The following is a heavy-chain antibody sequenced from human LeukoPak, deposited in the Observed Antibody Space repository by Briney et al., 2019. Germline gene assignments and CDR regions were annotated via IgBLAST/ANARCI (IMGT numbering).Heavy chain of an antibody. CDR3: GKEVEYDILTCPGHL. J-gene: IGHJ4*02. V-gene: IGHV3-23*01. CDR1: GFTFSRYA. D-gene: IGHD3-9*01. Sequence: GGSLRLSCAASGFTFSRYAMIWVRQAPGKGLEWVSAISATGASTYYADSVKGRFTISRDNSNNTLYLQMNSMRAEDTAVYYCGKEVEYDILTCPGHLWGQGTRVSVSS. CDR2: ISATGAST.